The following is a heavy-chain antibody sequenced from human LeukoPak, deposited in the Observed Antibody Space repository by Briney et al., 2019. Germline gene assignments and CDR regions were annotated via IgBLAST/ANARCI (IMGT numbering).Heavy chain of an antibody. CDR3: ARSTGGGFDY. V-gene: IGHV4-39*01. CDR1: GGSIRSSYYY. CDR2: IYDSGST. D-gene: IGHD7-27*01. J-gene: IGHJ4*02. Sequence: PSETLSLTCTVSGGSIRSSYYYWGWIRQPPGKGLEWIGSIYDSGSTYYNPSLKSRVTISVDTSKNQFSLKLNSVTAADTAVYYCARSTGGGFDYWGQGTLVTVSS.